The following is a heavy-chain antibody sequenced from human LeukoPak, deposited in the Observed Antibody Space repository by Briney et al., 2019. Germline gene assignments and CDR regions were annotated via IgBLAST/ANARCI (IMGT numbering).Heavy chain of an antibody. D-gene: IGHD2-15*01. V-gene: IGHV4-59*01. CDR1: GGSISSYY. CDR3: AREVGYCSGGSCYSYFDY. J-gene: IGHJ4*02. CDR2: IYYNGST. Sequence: SETLSLTCTVSGGSISSYYWSWIRQPPGKGLEWIGYIYYNGSTNYNASLTNRVTISVDTSKNQFSLKLSSVTAADTAVYYCAREVGYCSGGSCYSYFDYWGQGTLVTVSS.